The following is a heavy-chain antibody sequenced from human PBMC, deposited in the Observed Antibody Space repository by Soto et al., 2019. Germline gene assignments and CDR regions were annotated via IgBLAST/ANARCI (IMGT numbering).Heavy chain of an antibody. D-gene: IGHD1-26*01. V-gene: IGHV1-69*01. CDR1: GGTFTSYA. CDR3: ARGWESPMAV. J-gene: IGHJ6*02. CDR2: INSILRIT. Sequence: QVQLVQSGAEVKKPGSSVKVSCKASGGTFTSYAISWVRQAPGQGLEWVGGINSILRITKYAQKFQGRVTITADESTSTAYMEFNTLRSEDRAVFYCARGWESPMAVWGQGTTLTVSS.